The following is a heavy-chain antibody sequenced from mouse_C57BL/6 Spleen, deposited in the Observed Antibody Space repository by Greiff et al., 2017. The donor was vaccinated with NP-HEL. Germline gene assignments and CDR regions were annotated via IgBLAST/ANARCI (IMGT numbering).Heavy chain of an antibody. CDR1: GYTFTSYW. D-gene: IGHD1-1*01. J-gene: IGHJ2*01. V-gene: IGHV1-55*01. CDR2: IYPGSGST. CDR3: ARAPSITTVVATDY. Sequence: QVQLKQPGAELVKPGASVKMSCKASGYTFTSYWITWVKQRPGQGLEWIGDIYPGSGSTNYNEKFKSKATLTVDTSSSTAYMQLSSLTSEDSAVYYCARAPSITTVVATDYWGQGTTLTVSS.